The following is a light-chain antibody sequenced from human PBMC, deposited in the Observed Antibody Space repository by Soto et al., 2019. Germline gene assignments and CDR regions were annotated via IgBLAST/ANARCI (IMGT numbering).Light chain of an antibody. CDR2: DAS. Sequence: VLTLSPSALSLYTGERATLSCWASQSVSNYFVWYQQKPGQAPRLLSYDASKRATGIPARFSGSGSGTAFTLTISSLEPEDFAVYYCQQPSIWPWPFGQGTKVDI. V-gene: IGKV3-11*01. CDR3: QQPSIWPWP. CDR1: QSVSNY. J-gene: IGKJ1*01.